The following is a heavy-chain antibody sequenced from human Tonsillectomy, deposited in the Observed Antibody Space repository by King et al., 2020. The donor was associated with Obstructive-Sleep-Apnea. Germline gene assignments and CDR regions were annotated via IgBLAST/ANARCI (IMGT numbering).Heavy chain of an antibody. J-gene: IGHJ5*02. CDR3: ARSHLGSGYSSAWFDA. CDR2: IYHSEGP. V-gene: IGHV4-38-2*02. D-gene: IGHD6-25*01. CDR1: GHSISSGEY. Sequence: HVQLQESGPGVVKPSETLSLTCSGSGHSISSGEYWGWMRHSPGKGLEWIGTIYHSEGPYHNPSLKSRVAIAVDTSRNQFSLKLTSVTAADTAVYYCARSHLGSGYSSAWFDAWGQGTLVTVSS.